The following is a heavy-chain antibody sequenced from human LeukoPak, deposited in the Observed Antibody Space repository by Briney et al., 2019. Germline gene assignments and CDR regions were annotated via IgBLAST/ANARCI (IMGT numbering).Heavy chain of an antibody. J-gene: IGHJ4*02. CDR2: IYPGDSDT. V-gene: IGHV5-51*01. CDR1: GYSFTSYW. Sequence: GASLKISCKGSGYSFTSYWIGWVRELPGKGLEWMGIIYPGDSDTRYSPSFQGQVTISADKSISTAYLQWSSLKASDTAMYYCARDGQLGYCSGGSCYFSASFLFDYWGQGTLVTVSS. CDR3: ARDGQLGYCSGGSCYFSASFLFDY. D-gene: IGHD2-15*01.